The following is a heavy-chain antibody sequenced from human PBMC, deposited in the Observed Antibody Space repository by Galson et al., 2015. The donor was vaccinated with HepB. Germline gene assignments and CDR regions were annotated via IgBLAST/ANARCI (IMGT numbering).Heavy chain of an antibody. V-gene: IGHV3-48*03. CDR2: ISSSGSTI. Sequence: SLRLSCAASGFTFSSYEMNWVRQAPGKGLEWVSYISSSGSTIYYADSVKGRFTISRDNAKNSLYLQMNSLRAEDTAVYYCARVPYYDFWSGYYYGMDVWGQGTTVTVSS. CDR1: GFTFSSYE. J-gene: IGHJ6*02. CDR3: ARVPYYDFWSGYYYGMDV. D-gene: IGHD3-3*01.